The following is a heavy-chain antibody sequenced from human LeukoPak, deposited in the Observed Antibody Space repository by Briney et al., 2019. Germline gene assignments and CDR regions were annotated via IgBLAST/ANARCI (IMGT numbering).Heavy chain of an antibody. CDR3: ARRPAVAGTDGRGWFDP. V-gene: IGHV4-59*01. CDR1: GGSLSSYY. J-gene: IGHJ5*02. D-gene: IGHD6-19*01. CDR2: IYYSGST. Sequence: PSETLSLTCTVSGGSLSSYYWSWIRQPPGKGLEWIGFIYYSGSTNHNPSLKNRVTISLDTSKNQFSLRLSSVTAADTAVYYCARRPAVAGTDGRGWFDPWGQGILVTVSS.